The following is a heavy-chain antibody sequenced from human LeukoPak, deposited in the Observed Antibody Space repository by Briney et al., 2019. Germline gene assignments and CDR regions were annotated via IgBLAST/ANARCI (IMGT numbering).Heavy chain of an antibody. D-gene: IGHD4-11*01. CDR1: GGSISSYY. V-gene: IGHV4-59*01. J-gene: IGHJ4*02. Sequence: SETLSLTCTVSGGSISSYYWSWIRQPPGKGLEWIGYIYYSGSTNYNPSLKSRVTISVDTSKNQFSLKLSSVTAADTAVYYCARDLNDYSVSWGQGTLATVSS. CDR2: IYYSGST. CDR3: ARDLNDYSVS.